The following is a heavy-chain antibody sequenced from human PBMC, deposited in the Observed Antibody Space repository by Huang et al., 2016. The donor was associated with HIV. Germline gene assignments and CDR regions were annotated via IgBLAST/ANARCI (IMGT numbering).Heavy chain of an antibody. J-gene: IGHJ4*02. D-gene: IGHD3-10*01. CDR1: GYTFTGYG. Sequence: QVQLVQSGSELKKPGASVKVSCKSSGYTFTGYGMNWVRQAPGQGLEWRGWINAKAGNPTYAQGFTGRFVFSVDTSVSTTYLQSSSLKAEDTALYYCARLYGSGNYLAYWGQGTLVTVSS. CDR3: ARLYGSGNYLAY. CDR2: INAKAGNP. V-gene: IGHV7-4-1*02.